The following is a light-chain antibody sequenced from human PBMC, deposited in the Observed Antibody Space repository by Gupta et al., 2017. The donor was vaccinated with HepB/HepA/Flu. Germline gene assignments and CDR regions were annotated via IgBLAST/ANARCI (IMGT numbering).Light chain of an antibody. Sequence: QSALTQPASVSGSPGHPITISCTGTSSDVGYCNYVSWYQQHPDKAPKLLIYDVTNRPSGVSNRFSGSKSGNTASLTISGLQAEDEADYYCSSCTTSNTYFFGTGTKVTVL. CDR3: SSCTTSNTYF. J-gene: IGLJ1*01. CDR2: DVT. CDR1: SSDVGYCNY. V-gene: IGLV2-14*03.